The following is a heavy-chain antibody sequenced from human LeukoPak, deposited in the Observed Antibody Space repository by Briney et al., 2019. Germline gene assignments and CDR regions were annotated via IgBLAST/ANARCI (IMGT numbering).Heavy chain of an antibody. CDR2: TYYRSKWYN. J-gene: IGHJ4*02. CDR3: ARDSSILSRGWFYYFDY. Sequence: SQTLSLTCAISGDSVSSNSAAWNWIRQSPSRGLEWLGRTYYRSKWYNDYAVSVKSRITINPDTSKNQFSLQLNSVTPEDTAVYYCARDSSILSRGWFYYFDYWGQGTLVTVSS. CDR1: GDSVSSNSAA. D-gene: IGHD6-19*01. V-gene: IGHV6-1*01.